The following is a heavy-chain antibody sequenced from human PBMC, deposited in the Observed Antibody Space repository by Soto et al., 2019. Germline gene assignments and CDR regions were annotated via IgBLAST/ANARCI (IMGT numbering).Heavy chain of an antibody. CDR2: IYHSGTT. D-gene: IGHD2-2*01. J-gene: IGHJ4*01. CDR1: GGSLSSFY. CDR3: SRVHKEALVTVPAAHYDH. V-gene: IGHV4-59*01. Sequence: QVRLQESGPGLVKSSETLSLTCTVSGGSLSSFYWGWIRRPPGKGLEWIGYIYHSGTTRYNSSLKIRVTMTVDSSKKELSLNLPSVTAADTDTYYSSRVHKEALVTVPAAHYDHWGHGTLVTVAS.